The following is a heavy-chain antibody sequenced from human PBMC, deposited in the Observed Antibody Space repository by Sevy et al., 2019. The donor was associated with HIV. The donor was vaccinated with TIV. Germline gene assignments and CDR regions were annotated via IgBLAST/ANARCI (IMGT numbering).Heavy chain of an antibody. CDR2: ISTYNGNT. D-gene: IGHD3-9*01. CDR3: VRGVLTGYFYWFDP. V-gene: IGHV1-18*01. Sequence: ASVKVSCKASGYTFTNYGISWVRQAPGQGLEWMGWISTYNGNTNYVQKLKGRVTMTTDTSTSTAYMELRSLRSDDTAVYYCVRGVLTGYFYWFDPWGQGTLVTVSS. J-gene: IGHJ5*02. CDR1: GYTFTNYG.